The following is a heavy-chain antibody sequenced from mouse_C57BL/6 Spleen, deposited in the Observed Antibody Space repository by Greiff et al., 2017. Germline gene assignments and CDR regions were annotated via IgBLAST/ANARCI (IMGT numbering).Heavy chain of an antibody. D-gene: IGHD5-1*01. V-gene: IGHV1-15*01. CDR1: GYTFTDYE. CDR3: TREGTYRGYCDY. Sequence: VQRVESGAELVRPGASVTLSCKASGYTFTDYEMHWVKQTPVHGLEWIGAIDPETGGTVYNQKFKGKAILTADKSSSTAYMELRNLTSEDSAVYYCTREGTYRGYCDYWGQGTTLTVSS. J-gene: IGHJ2*01. CDR2: IDPETGGT.